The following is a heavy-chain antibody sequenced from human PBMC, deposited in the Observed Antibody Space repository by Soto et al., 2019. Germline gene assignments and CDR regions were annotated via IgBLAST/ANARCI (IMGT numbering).Heavy chain of an antibody. V-gene: IGHV3-30*18. D-gene: IGHD4-17*01. CDR3: AKEIYGGNSGHQYGKDV. J-gene: IGHJ6*02. Sequence: VGSLRLSCAASGFTFSSYGMHWVRQAPGKGLEWVAVISYDGSNKYYADSVKGRFTISRDNSKNTLYLQMNSLRAEDTAVYYCAKEIYGGNSGHQYGKDVWSQGTTDIVSS. CDR1: GFTFSSYG. CDR2: ISYDGSNK.